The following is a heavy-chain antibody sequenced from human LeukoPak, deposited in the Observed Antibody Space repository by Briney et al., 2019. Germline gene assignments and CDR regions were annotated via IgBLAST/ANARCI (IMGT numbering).Heavy chain of an antibody. CDR3: ARKGGLFGY. Sequence: SETLSLTCTVSGGSIRYYYWSWIRQSPGKGLECIGYIYYNGSTNYNPSLKSRVTISVDMSKNQFSLKMSSVTAADTAVYYCARKGGLFGYWGQGRLVTVSS. D-gene: IGHD2-15*01. CDR2: IYYNGST. V-gene: IGHV4-59*01. CDR1: GGSIRYYY. J-gene: IGHJ4*02.